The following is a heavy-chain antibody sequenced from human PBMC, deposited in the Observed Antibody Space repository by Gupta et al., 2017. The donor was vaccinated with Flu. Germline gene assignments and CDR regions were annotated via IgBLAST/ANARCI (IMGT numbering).Heavy chain of an antibody. Sequence: QVQLVESGGGVAQPGRSLRLSCAASGFIFSYYGIPWVRQAPGKGLEWVAVISYDGTYKYYGDSVRGRFTISRDNSKNTLYLQMKSLKAEDTAIYYCAKDQREYCSGGECYPQILDSWGQGTLVTVSP. CDR2: ISYDGTYK. J-gene: IGHJ5*01. D-gene: IGHD2-15*01. CDR1: GFIFSYYG. CDR3: AKDQREYCSGGECYPQILDS. V-gene: IGHV3-30*18.